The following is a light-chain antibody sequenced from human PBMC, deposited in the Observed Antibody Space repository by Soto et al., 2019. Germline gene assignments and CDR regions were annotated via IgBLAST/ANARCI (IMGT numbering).Light chain of an antibody. CDR1: QGVNRW. J-gene: IGKJ4*01. CDR3: QQYISYPLT. CDR2: AAS. V-gene: IGKV1D-16*01. Sequence: DIQMTQSPSSLSASVGDRVTITCRASQGVNRWLAWYQQKPGEAPKSLIYAASSLQSGVPSRFSGGGSGTDFTLTISSLQPEDFATYYCQQYISYPLTFGGGTKVEIK.